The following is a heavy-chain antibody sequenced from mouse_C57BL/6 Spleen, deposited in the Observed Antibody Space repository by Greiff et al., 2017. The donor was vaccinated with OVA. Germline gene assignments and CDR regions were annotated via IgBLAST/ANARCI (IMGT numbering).Heavy chain of an antibody. CDR1: GYTFTSYW. CDR3: AIDYDYGWYFDD. Sequence: VQLLQSGADLVKPGASVKVSCKASGYTFTSYWMHWVKQRPGQGLEWIGRIRPCDSYTYYNEKFKGKATLTVDKSTSTVYMQLSSRTSEASAVYSWAIDYDYGWYFDDWGKGTTVTVSS. J-gene: IGHJ1*03. V-gene: IGHV1-74*01. CDR2: IRPCDSYT. D-gene: IGHD2-4*01.